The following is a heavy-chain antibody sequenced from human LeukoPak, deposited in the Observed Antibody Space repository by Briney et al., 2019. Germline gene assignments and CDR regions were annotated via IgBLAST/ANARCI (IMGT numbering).Heavy chain of an antibody. Sequence: GSLRLSCAASGFTFSSYSMNWVRQAPGKGLEWVAVISYDGSNKYYADSVKGRFTISRDNSKNTLYLQMNSLRAEDTAVYYCAKVYSSSWFHPYYFDYWGQGTLVTVSS. V-gene: IGHV3-30*18. CDR1: GFTFSSYS. CDR2: ISYDGSNK. D-gene: IGHD6-13*01. CDR3: AKVYSSSWFHPYYFDY. J-gene: IGHJ4*02.